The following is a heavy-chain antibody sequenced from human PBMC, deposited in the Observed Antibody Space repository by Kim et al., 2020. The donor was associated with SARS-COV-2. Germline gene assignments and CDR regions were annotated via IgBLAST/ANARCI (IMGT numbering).Heavy chain of an antibody. J-gene: IGHJ3*02. Sequence: GSTSPAQKFQGRVTMTRDTSTRTVYMELSSLRSEDTAVYYCASQGGAFDIWGQGTMVTVSS. V-gene: IGHV1-46*01. D-gene: IGHD3-16*01. CDR3: ASQGGAFDI. CDR2: GST.